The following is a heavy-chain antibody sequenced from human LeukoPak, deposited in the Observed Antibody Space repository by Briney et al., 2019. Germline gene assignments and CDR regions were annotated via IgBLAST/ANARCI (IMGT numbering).Heavy chain of an antibody. CDR2: ISGSGGST. V-gene: IGHV3-23*01. D-gene: IGHD5-12*01. J-gene: IGHJ4*02. CDR1: GFTFSSYA. Sequence: PGGSLRLSCAASGFTFSSYAMSWVRQAPGKGLEWVSAISGSGGSTYYADSVKGRFTISRDNSKNTLYLQMNSLRAEDTAVYYCAKGIRGYSGYDPNYFDYWGQGTLVTVSS. CDR3: AKGIRGYSGYDPNYFDY.